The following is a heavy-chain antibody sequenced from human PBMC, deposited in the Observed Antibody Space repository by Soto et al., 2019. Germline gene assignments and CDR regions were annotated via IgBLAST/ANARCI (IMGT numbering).Heavy chain of an antibody. CDR3: ARDGRDSVFDV. CDR1: GFSLSGKG. Sequence: QVQLVESGGGVVQPGGSLRLSCVASGFSLSGKGIHWVRQAPGKGLEWVALIWYDGSIKYYADSVKGRFTVSRDTSKNMVWLQVNSLRAEDTGIYYCARDGRDSVFDVWGQGTMVTVSS. D-gene: IGHD2-21*02. J-gene: IGHJ3*01. CDR2: IWYDGSIK. V-gene: IGHV3-33*01.